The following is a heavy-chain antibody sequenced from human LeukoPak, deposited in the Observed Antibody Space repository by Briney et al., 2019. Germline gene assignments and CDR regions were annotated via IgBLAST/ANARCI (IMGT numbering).Heavy chain of an antibody. Sequence: GGSLRLSCAASGFTFSSYAVSWVRQAPGKGLEWVSTISGSGGSTYYADSVKGRFTISRDNSKNTLSLQMNSLRAEDTAVYYXAKXGLXTXXXXXFDYXXXGXLVTVS. D-gene: IGHD3/OR15-3a*01. V-gene: IGHV3-23*01. CDR2: ISGSGGST. CDR1: GFTFSSYA. J-gene: IGHJ4*02. CDR3: AKXGLXTXXXXXFDY.